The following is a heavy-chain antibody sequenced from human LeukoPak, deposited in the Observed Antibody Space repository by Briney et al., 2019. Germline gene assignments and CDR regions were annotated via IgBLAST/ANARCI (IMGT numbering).Heavy chain of an antibody. CDR3: AISKWENPDYFDY. J-gene: IGHJ4*02. CDR2: INHSGST. Sequence: PSETLSLTCAVYGGSFSGYYWSWIRQPPGKGLEWIGEINHSGSTNYNPSLKSRVPISVDTSKNQFSLKLSSVTAADTAVYYCAISKWENPDYFDYWGQGTLVTVSS. CDR1: GGSFSGYY. D-gene: IGHD1-26*01. V-gene: IGHV4-34*01.